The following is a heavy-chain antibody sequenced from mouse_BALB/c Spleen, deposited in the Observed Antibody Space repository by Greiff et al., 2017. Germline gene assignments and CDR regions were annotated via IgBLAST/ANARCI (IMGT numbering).Heavy chain of an antibody. D-gene: IGHD1-2*01. CDR2: IDPETGGT. Sequence: QVHVKQSGAELVRPGASVTLSCKASGYTFTDYEMHWVKQTPVHGLEWIGAIDPETGGTAYNQKFKGKATLTADKSSSTAYMELRSLTSEDSAVYYCTRTITLDYWGQGTTLTVSS. CDR3: TRTITLDY. CDR1: GYTFTDYE. J-gene: IGHJ2*01. V-gene: IGHV1-15*01.